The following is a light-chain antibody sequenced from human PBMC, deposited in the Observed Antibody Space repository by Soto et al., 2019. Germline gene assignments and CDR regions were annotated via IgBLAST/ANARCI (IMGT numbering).Light chain of an antibody. V-gene: IGLV2-14*01. J-gene: IGLJ1*01. CDR3: SSFTSATTLYV. Sequence: QSALTQPASVSGSPGQSITISCAGTSSDVGAYKYVSWYQQNPGKAPQLIIYEVSSRPSGVSNRFSGSKSGNTASLTTSGLQAEDEADYYCSSFTSATTLYVFGSGTKVTVL. CDR2: EVS. CDR1: SSDVGAYKY.